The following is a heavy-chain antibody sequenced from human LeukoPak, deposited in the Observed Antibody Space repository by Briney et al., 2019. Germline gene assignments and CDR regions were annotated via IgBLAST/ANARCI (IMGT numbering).Heavy chain of an antibody. Sequence: PSQTLSLTCTVSGGSISSGSYYWSWIRQPAGTGLEWIGRIYTSGSTNYNPSLKSRVTISVDTSKNQFSLKLSSVTAADTAVYSCARESRYGSGWGQGTLVTVSS. CDR3: ARESRYGSG. J-gene: IGHJ4*02. CDR2: IYTSGST. D-gene: IGHD3-10*01. CDR1: GGSISSGSYY. V-gene: IGHV4-61*02.